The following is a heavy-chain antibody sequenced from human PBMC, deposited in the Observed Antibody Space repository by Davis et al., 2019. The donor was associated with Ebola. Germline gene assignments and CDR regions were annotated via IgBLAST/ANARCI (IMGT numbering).Heavy chain of an antibody. CDR2: INTNTGNP. Sequence: AASVKVSCKASGYTFSSYAMNWVRQAPGQGLEWMGWINTNTGNPTYAQGFTGRFVFSLDTSVSTAYLQISSLKAEDTAVYFCAREGASLKHPASYYYYGMDVWGQGTTVTVSS. D-gene: IGHD3-16*01. V-gene: IGHV7-4-1*02. CDR1: GYTFSSYA. CDR3: AREGASLKHPASYYYYGMDV. J-gene: IGHJ6*02.